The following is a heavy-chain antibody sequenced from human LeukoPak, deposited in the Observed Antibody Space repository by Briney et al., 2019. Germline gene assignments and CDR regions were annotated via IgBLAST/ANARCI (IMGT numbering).Heavy chain of an antibody. CDR2: VYYTGCT. J-gene: IGHJ4*02. D-gene: IGHD6-6*01. CDR1: GGSVSNYH. CDR3: ARHFAYSSSSSFDY. Sequence: SGTLSLTCSVSGGSVSNYHWSWIRQPPGKGLEWIGFVYYTGCTYYNPALKSRVGMFEDKSKNQYSLRLYSVTIAETAVYYCARHFAYSSSSSFDYWGQGSLVTVSS. V-gene: IGHV4-59*08.